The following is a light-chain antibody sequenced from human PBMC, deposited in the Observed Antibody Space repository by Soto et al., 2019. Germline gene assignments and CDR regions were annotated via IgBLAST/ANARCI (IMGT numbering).Light chain of an antibody. CDR3: QQYSSSSWT. J-gene: IGKJ1*01. CDR1: QSISNW. CDR2: KAS. Sequence: DIQMTQSPCTLSASVGDRVTITCRASQSISNWLAWYQHKPGKAPRLLVYKASSLEYGVPSRFSGSVSGTEFTLTINSLQPDDFATYFCQQYSSSSWTFGQGTKVEIK. V-gene: IGKV1-5*03.